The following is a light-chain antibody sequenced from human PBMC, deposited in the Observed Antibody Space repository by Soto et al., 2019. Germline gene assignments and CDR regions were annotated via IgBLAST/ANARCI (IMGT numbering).Light chain of an antibody. V-gene: IGKV3-15*01. CDR1: QSVSSY. J-gene: IGKJ1*01. Sequence: EIVLTQSPATLSLSPGEIATLSCRASQSVSSYLAWYQQKPGQAPRLLIYGASTRATDIPARFSGSGSGTDFTLTISSLQSEDFAVYFCQQYSDWPPWTFGQGTKVDIK. CDR2: GAS. CDR3: QQYSDWPPWT.